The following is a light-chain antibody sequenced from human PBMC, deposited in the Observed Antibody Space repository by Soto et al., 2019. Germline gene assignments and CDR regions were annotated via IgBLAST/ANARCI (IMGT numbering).Light chain of an antibody. Sequence: DIQMTQSPSTLSGSVGDRATITCRASQRIRSWVAWYQQKAGKAPKLVVHDASILESGVPSRFSGSGSGTEFTLTISSLQPDDFGTYYCQEYNSFGFGQGTKVDIK. CDR2: DAS. J-gene: IGKJ1*01. V-gene: IGKV1-5*01. CDR3: QEYNSFG. CDR1: QRIRSW.